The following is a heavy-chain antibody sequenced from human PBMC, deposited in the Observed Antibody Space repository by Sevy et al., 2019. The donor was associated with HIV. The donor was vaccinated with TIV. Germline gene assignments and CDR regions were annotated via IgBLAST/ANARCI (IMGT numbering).Heavy chain of an antibody. CDR3: ARDVRGSMIRGVIGWFDP. CDR2: ISGSSTYM. D-gene: IGHD3-10*01. Sequence: GGSLRLSCAASGFIFRNYSMNWVRQAPGKRLEWVASISGSSTYMNHAGSVKGRFTISRDNAKNSLYLQMNSLRGEDTAIYYCARDVRGSMIRGVIGWFDPWGRGTLVTVSS. J-gene: IGHJ5*02. V-gene: IGHV3-21*01. CDR1: GFIFRNYS.